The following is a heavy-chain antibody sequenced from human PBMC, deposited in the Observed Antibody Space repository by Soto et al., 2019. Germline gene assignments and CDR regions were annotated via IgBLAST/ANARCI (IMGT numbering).Heavy chain of an antibody. CDR3: ARGSPMYYYDSSGYYYYYGMDV. J-gene: IGHJ6*02. V-gene: IGHV4-34*01. D-gene: IGHD3-22*01. CDR1: GGSFSGYY. CDR2: INHSGST. Sequence: SETLSLTCAVYGGSFSGYYWSWIRQPPGKGLEWIGEINHSGSTNYNPSLKSRVTISVGTSKNQFSLKLSSVTAADTAVYYCARGSPMYYYDSSGYYYYYGMDVWGQGTTVTVSS.